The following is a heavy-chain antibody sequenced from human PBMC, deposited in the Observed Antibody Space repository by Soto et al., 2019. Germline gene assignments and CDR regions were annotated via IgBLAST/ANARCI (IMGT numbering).Heavy chain of an antibody. J-gene: IGHJ6*02. D-gene: IGHD2-15*01. Sequence: QVQLVQSGAEVKKPGSSVKVSCKASGGTFSSYAISWVRQAPGQGLEWMGGIIPIFGTADYAQKFQGRVTITADESSSTAYSELTSLRSEARAVYSCESVETPRYYYGMDVWGQGTTVTVSS. CDR2: IIPIFGTA. V-gene: IGHV1-69*12. CDR3: ESVETPRYYYGMDV. CDR1: GGTFSSYA.